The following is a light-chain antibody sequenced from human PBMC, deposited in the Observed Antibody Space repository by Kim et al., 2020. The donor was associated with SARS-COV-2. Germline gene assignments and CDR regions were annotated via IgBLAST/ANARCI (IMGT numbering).Light chain of an antibody. CDR2: GAS. V-gene: IGKV3-15*01. CDR3: HQYNFWPPWT. Sequence: SPGERAPLSCRASQSIRSNLAWYQQKPGQAPRLLIYGASTRATGIPARFSGTGSGTEFTLTISSLQSEDFAVYYCHQYNFWPPWTFGQGTKVEIK. J-gene: IGKJ1*01. CDR1: QSIRSN.